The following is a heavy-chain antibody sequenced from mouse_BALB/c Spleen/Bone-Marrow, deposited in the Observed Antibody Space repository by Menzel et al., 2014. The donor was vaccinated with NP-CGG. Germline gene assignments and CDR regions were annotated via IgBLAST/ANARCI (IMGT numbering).Heavy chain of an antibody. J-gene: IGHJ2*01. CDR2: IYYSGTI. V-gene: IGHV3-5*02. D-gene: IGHD1-1*01. CDR1: GISIXTGNYR. Sequence: EVKLMESGPGLVKPSQTVSLTCTVTGISIXTGNYRWSWIRQFPGNKLEWIGYIYYSGTITYNPSLTSRTTITRDTSKNQFFLEMNSLTAEDTATYYYARYLGAYFDYWGQGTTLTVSS. CDR3: ARYLGAYFDY.